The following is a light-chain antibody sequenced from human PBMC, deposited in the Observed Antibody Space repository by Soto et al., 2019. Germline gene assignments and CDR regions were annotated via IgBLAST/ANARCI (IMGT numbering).Light chain of an antibody. V-gene: IGKV1-39*01. CDR2: AAS. J-gene: IGKJ1*01. CDR1: QSISTY. Sequence: DIQMTQSPTSLSASVGDRVTISCRASQSISTYLHWYRQKPGKAPRLLISAASSVQSGVPPRFSGTGSGTDFIHTISRLRPEDIATYYCQQTYSAPPWTFGQGNSVEIK. CDR3: QQTYSAPPWT.